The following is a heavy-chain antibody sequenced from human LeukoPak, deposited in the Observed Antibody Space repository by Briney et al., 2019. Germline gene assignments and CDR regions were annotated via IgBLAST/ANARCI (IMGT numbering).Heavy chain of an antibody. CDR2: IYYSGST. Sequence: SETLSLTCTVSGGSFSSGSYYWSWIRQPPGKGLEWIGYIYYSGSTNYNPSLKSRVTVSVDTSKNQFSLKLSSVTAANTAVYHCAREAMYSYGNNFDYWGQGTLVTVSS. CDR1: GGSFSSGSYY. CDR3: AREAMYSYGNNFDY. V-gene: IGHV4-61*01. D-gene: IGHD5-18*01. J-gene: IGHJ4*02.